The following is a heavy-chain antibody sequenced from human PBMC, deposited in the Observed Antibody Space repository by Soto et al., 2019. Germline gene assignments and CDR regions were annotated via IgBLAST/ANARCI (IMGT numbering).Heavy chain of an antibody. J-gene: IGHJ5*02. V-gene: IGHV3-9*01. CDR2: ISWNSGSI. Sequence: EVQLVESGGGLVQPGRSLRLSCAASGFTFDDYAMHWVRQAPGKGLEWVSGISWNSGSIGYADSVTGRFTISRDNAKNSLYLQMNSLTDEDTALYHRAKAAYGDHLVDEIRSWGQGTLVTVTS. D-gene: IGHD4-17*01. CDR3: AKAAYGDHLVDEIRS. CDR1: GFTFDDYA.